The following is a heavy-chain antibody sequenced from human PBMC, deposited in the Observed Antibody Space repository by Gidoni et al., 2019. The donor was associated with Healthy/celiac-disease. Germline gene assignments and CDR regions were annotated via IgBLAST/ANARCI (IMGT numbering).Heavy chain of an antibody. CDR2: IYYSGST. D-gene: IGHD3-10*01. Sequence: QVPLQESGPGLVKPSESLSLTCTVSGVSLLSYSLRSIRQPPGKGLEWIGYIYYSGSTNDNPSLKSRANIAVDTNKNQFTLKLSSVTAADTEVYYWARDYYGAGSYYKGDYYYYYGMDVWGQGTTVTVSS. CDR1: GVSLLSYS. J-gene: IGHJ6*02. CDR3: ARDYYGAGSYYKGDYYYYYGMDV. V-gene: IGHV4-59*01.